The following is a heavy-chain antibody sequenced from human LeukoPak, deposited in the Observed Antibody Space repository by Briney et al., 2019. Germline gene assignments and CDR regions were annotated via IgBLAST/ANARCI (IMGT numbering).Heavy chain of an antibody. CDR3: ARASWVPSEGA. Sequence: SETLSLTCAVYGGSFSGYYWSWIRQPPGKGLEWIGEINHSGSTNYNPSLKSRVTISVDTSKNQFSLKLSSVTAADTAVYYCARASWVPSEGAWGQGTLVTVSS. J-gene: IGHJ5*02. V-gene: IGHV4-34*01. D-gene: IGHD3-10*01. CDR2: INHSGST. CDR1: GGSFSGYY.